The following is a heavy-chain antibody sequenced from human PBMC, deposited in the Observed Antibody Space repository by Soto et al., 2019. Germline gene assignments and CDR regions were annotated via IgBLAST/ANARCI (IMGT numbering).Heavy chain of an antibody. J-gene: IGHJ4*02. Sequence: QVQLVQSGAEVKKPGASVKVSCKASGYTFTSYYMHWVRQAPGQGLAGMGIINPSGGSTSYAQKFQGGFTMTRDTSTSTVYMELSSLGSEDTAVYYCARVSSWSCFDYCGQGTLVTVSS. V-gene: IGHV1-46*01. CDR3: ARVSSWSCFDY. D-gene: IGHD6-13*01. CDR1: GYTFTSYY. CDR2: INPSGGST.